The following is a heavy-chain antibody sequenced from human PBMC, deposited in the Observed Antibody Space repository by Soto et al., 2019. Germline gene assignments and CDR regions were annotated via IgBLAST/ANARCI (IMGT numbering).Heavy chain of an antibody. Sequence: PGESLKISCKGSGYSFTSYWISWARQMPGKGLEWMGGIDPSDSYTNYSPSFQGHVTISADKSISTAYLQWSSLKASDTAMYYCAIRMHYDILTGYYGRDVWGQGTTVTVSS. CDR1: GYSFTSYW. CDR3: AIRMHYDILTGYYGRDV. D-gene: IGHD3-9*01. J-gene: IGHJ6*02. CDR2: IDPSDSYT. V-gene: IGHV5-10-1*01.